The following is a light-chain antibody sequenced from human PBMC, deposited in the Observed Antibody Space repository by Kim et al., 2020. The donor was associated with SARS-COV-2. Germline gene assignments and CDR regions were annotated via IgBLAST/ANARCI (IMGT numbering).Light chain of an antibody. CDR3: HQYDDWPLT. V-gene: IGKV3-15*01. CDR1: QSIRTN. Sequence: LSPGERATLSCRTSQSIRTNLAWYQQKPGQAPRLLIYGASTRATGMPARFSGSGSGTEFTLTISSLHSEDFAIYYCHQYDDWPLTFGGGTKVDIK. CDR2: GAS. J-gene: IGKJ4*01.